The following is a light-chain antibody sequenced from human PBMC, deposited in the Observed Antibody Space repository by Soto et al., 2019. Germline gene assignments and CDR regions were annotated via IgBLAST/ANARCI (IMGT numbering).Light chain of an antibody. Sequence: QAVVTQPPSVSGAPGQRVTISCAGSSSDIGAGHDVHWYQQLPGTAPKLLIYGNTNRPSGVPDRFSGSKSGASASLAITGLQAEDEAEYHCQSFDASLRGWVFGGGTQLTVL. CDR3: QSFDASLRGWV. CDR2: GNT. V-gene: IGLV1-40*03. CDR1: SSDIGAGHD. J-gene: IGLJ3*02.